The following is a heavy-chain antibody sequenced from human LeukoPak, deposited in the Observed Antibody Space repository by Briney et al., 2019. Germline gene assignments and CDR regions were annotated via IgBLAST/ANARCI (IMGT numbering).Heavy chain of an antibody. D-gene: IGHD1-1*01. J-gene: IGHJ4*02. CDR3: AKDVGVLQLILDY. V-gene: IGHV3-30-3*01. Sequence: GRSLRLSCAASGFTFSSYAMHWVRQAPGKGLEWVAVISYDGSNKYYADSVKGRFTISRDNSKNTLYLQMNSLRAEDTAVYYCAKDVGVLQLILDYWGQGTLVTVSS. CDR1: GFTFSSYA. CDR2: ISYDGSNK.